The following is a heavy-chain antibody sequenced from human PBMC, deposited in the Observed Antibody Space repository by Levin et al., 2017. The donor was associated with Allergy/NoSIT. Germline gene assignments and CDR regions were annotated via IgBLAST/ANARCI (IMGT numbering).Heavy chain of an antibody. J-gene: IGHJ4*02. CDR2: VSGSGDTT. D-gene: IGHD6-19*01. CDR3: AQGGWYEYFDR. V-gene: IGHV3-23*01. CDR1: GFTFSSYS. Sequence: GGSLRLSCAASGFTFSSYSMSWVRQAPGKGLECVSTVSGSGDTTFYAASVKGRVTISRDNSMNTLYLQINSLRAEDTAVYYCAQGGWYEYFDRWGQGTLVTVSA.